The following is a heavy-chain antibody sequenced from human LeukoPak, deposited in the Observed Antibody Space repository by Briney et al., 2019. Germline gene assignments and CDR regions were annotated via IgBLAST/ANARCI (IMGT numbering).Heavy chain of an antibody. CDR1: GFTFSRYW. CDR3: VSCGTTTCIIRFDH. V-gene: IGHV3-7*01. J-gene: IGHJ4*02. D-gene: IGHD2-2*01. Sequence: PGGSPRLSCAASGFTFSRYWMNWVRQAPGKGLEWVASIKEDGSEKSYVDSVKGRFTISRDNAKNSLYLQMNSLRAEDTAVYYCVSCGTTTCIIRFDHWGQGTLVTVSS. CDR2: IKEDGSEK.